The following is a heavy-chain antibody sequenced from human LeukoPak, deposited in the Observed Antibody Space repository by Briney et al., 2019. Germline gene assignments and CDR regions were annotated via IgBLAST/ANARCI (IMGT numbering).Heavy chain of an antibody. Sequence: GASVKVSRKASRYTFTSYGISWVRQAPGQGLEWMGWISAYNGNTNYAQKLQGRVTMTTDTSTSTAYMELRSLRSDDTAVYYCARIVLRYFDWLLTPDYWGQGTLVTVSS. CDR2: ISAYNGNT. CDR1: RYTFTSYG. CDR3: ARIVLRYFDWLLTPDY. D-gene: IGHD3-9*01. J-gene: IGHJ4*02. V-gene: IGHV1-18*04.